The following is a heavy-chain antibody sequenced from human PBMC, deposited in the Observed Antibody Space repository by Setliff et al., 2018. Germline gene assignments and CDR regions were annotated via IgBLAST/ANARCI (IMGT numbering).Heavy chain of an antibody. CDR1: GGSISGASIRSYY. CDR2: VYYSGTT. V-gene: IGHV4-61*01. Sequence: SETLSLTCTVSGGSISGASIRSYYWSWIRQPPGKGLEFIGYVYYSGTTNYEPSLKSRVTISVDTSKNQFSLKLSSVTAADTAIYYCARGGTYRYFDYWGQGTLVTVSS. J-gene: IGHJ4*02. CDR3: ARGGTYRYFDY.